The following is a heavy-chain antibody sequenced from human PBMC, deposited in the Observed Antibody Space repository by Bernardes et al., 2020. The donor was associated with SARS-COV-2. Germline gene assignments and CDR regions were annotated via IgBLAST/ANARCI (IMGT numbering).Heavy chain of an antibody. CDR1: GFTFSDYY. V-gene: IGHV3-11*01. Sequence: GGSLRLSCAASGFTFSDYYMSWIRQAPGKGLEWVSYISSSGSTIYYADSVKGRFTISRDNAKNSLSLQMNSLRAEDTAVYFCARAASSTVTSGSDYWGQGTLVTVSS. CDR2: ISSSGSTI. CDR3: ARAASSTVTSGSDY. J-gene: IGHJ4*02. D-gene: IGHD4-17*01.